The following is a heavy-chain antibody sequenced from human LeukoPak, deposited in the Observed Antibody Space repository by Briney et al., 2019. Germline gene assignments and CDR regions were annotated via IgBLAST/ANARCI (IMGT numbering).Heavy chain of an antibody. V-gene: IGHV4-59*08. D-gene: IGHD3-9*01. Sequence: SETLSLTCTVSGGSISSYYWSWIRQPPGKGLEWSGYIYYSGSTYYNPSLKSRVTISVDTSKNQFSPKLRSVTAADTAVYYCARYAILTTKTFDIWGQGTMVTASS. CDR3: ARYAILTTKTFDI. CDR1: GGSISSYY. J-gene: IGHJ3*02. CDR2: IYYSGST.